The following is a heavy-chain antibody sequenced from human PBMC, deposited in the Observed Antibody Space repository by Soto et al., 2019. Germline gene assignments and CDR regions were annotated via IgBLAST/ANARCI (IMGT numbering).Heavy chain of an antibody. J-gene: IGHJ4*02. CDR3: AKRYSSSWDAYFYY. D-gene: IGHD6-13*01. CDR1: GFTFSSYA. V-gene: IGHV3-23*01. Sequence: GGSLRLSCASSGFTFSSYAMSGVRHAPGKGLEWVSAISFSGGSTYYADSVKGRFTISRDNSKNTMYLQMNSLSAEDTAVYYCAKRYSSSWDAYFYYWGQGNRVTVSS. CDR2: ISFSGGST.